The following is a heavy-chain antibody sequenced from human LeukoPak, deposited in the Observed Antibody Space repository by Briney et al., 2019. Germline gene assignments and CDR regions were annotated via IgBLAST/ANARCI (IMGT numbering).Heavy chain of an antibody. V-gene: IGHV4-30-2*01. J-gene: IGHJ3*02. Sequence: SQTLSLTCTVSGGSINSGGYSWSWIRQPPGKGLEWIGYIYHSGSTYYTPSLKSRVTISVDRSKNQFSLKLSSVTAADTAVYYCARVDYYDSSGLNAFDIWGQGTMVTVSS. D-gene: IGHD3-22*01. CDR1: GGSINSGGYS. CDR3: ARVDYYDSSGLNAFDI. CDR2: IYHSGST.